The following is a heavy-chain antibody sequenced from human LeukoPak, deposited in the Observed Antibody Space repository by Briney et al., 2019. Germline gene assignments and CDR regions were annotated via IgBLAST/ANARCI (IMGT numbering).Heavy chain of an antibody. J-gene: IGHJ4*02. CDR1: GFTFRNFG. V-gene: IGHV3-33*08. CDR2: IWYDGSNQ. Sequence: GRSLRLSCAASGFTFRNFGIHWVRQAPGKGLEWVAVIWYDGSNQYYADSVKGRFIFSRDNSQNMLYLEMNSLRAEDTAVYYCVRDRGGLHYFGYWGQGTLVTVSS. CDR3: VRDRGGLHYFGY. D-gene: IGHD3-16*01.